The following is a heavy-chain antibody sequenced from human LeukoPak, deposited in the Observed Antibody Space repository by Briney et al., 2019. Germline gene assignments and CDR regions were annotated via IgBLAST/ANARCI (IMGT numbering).Heavy chain of an antibody. CDR2: ISGYNGNT. CDR1: GYTFTTYG. V-gene: IGHV1-18*01. CDR3: ARGPHERSGYPDD. J-gene: IGHJ4*02. Sequence: ASVKVSCKGSGYTFTTYGVSWVRQAPGQGLEWMGWISGYNGNTKYAQNLQGRVTMTTDTSTSTAYMELRSLTFDDTAVYYCARGPHERSGYPDDWGQGTLVTVSS. D-gene: IGHD3-22*01.